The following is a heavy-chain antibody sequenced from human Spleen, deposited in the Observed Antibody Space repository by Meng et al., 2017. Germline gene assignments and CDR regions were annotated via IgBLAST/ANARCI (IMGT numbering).Heavy chain of an antibody. CDR1: GFTFSSYS. D-gene: IGHD2-15*01. CDR2: INSDGSST. CDR3: ARGYCSGGSCYYGDAFDI. J-gene: IGHJ3*02. Sequence: GGSLRLSCAASGFTFSSYSMNWVRQAPGKGLVWVSRINSDGSSTSYADSVKGRFTISRDNAKNTLYLQMNSLRAEDTAVYYCARGYCSGGSCYYGDAFDIWGQGTMVTVSS. V-gene: IGHV3-74*01.